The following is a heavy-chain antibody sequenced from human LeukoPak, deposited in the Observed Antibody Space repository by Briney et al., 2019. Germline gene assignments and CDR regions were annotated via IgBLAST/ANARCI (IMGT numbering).Heavy chain of an antibody. V-gene: IGHV3-7*03. CDR2: IKTDGSQI. D-gene: IGHD5-12*01. Sequence: GGSLRLSCVASGFTFSSYWMTWVRQAPGKGLEWVANIKTDGSQIYYVDSVKGRFTISRDNAKNSLYLQMNSLRAEDTAVYYCAAGYSGYLYYYYYYYMDVWGKGTTVTISS. J-gene: IGHJ6*03. CDR1: GFTFSSYW. CDR3: AAGYSGYLYYYYYYYMDV.